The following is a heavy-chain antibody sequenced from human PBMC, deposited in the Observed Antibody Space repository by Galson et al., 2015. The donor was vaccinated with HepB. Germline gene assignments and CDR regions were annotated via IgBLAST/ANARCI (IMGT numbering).Heavy chain of an antibody. J-gene: IGHJ4*02. Sequence: SLRLSCAASGFTFSSYAMSWVRQAPGKGLEWVSGIISGSGGSTYYADSVKGRFTIFRDNFKNTLYLQMNSLRAEDTAVYYCAKDVGSRTSYDYWGQGTLVTGSS. D-gene: IGHD2-2*01. CDR2: IISGSGGST. V-gene: IGHV3-23*01. CDR3: AKDVGSRTSYDY. CDR1: GFTFSSYA.